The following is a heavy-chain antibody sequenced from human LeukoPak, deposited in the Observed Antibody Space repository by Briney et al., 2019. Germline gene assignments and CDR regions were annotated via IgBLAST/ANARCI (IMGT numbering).Heavy chain of an antibody. CDR2: INAYNGNT. CDR1: GYTFTSYG. Sequence: ASVKVSCKASGYTFTSYGISWVRQAPGQGLEWMGWINAYNGNTNYAQKLQGRVTVTTDTSTSTAYMELRSLRSDDTAVYYCARSQVGYGSGSYYLRPTFDYWGQGTLVTVSS. J-gene: IGHJ4*02. V-gene: IGHV1-18*01. D-gene: IGHD3-10*01. CDR3: ARSQVGYGSGSYYLRPTFDY.